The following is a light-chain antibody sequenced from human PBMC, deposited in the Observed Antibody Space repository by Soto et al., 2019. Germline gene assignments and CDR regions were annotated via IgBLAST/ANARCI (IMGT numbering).Light chain of an antibody. J-gene: IGLJ1*01. Sequence: QSALTQPASVSGSPGQSITISCTGTSSDVGGYNYVSWYQQHPGKAPKLMIYDVSNRHSGVSNRFSGSKSGNTASLTISGLQAEDEADYYCSSYTSSSTLGVFGTGTKLTVL. CDR1: SSDVGGYNY. CDR3: SSYTSSSTLGV. CDR2: DVS. V-gene: IGLV2-14*01.